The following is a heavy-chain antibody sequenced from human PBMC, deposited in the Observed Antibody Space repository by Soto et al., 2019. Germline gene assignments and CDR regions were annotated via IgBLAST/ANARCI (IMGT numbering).Heavy chain of an antibody. J-gene: IGHJ4*02. D-gene: IGHD6-19*01. V-gene: IGHV4-34*01. CDR1: GGSFSGYY. CDR2: INHSGST. CDR3: ARGLGIAVAGTTDGGARNPISPNFDY. Sequence: SETLSLTCAVYGGSFSGYYWSWIRQPPGKGLEWIGEINHSGSTNYNPSLKSRVTISVDTSKNQFSLKLSSVTAADTAVYYCARGLGIAVAGTTDGGARNPISPNFDYWGQGTLVTVSS.